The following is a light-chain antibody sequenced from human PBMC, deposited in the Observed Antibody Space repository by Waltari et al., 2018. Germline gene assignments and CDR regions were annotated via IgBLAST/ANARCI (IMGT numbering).Light chain of an antibody. CDR2: NNN. CDR1: RSKIRNTI. CDR3: AAWDDSLEGWV. J-gene: IGLJ3*02. V-gene: IGLV1-44*01. Sequence: QSVLTQPPSASGTPGQRVPIPCFGSRSKIRNTIVTWYLQVPGTAPKLLIYNNNQRPSGVPERFSGSKSGTSASLAISWLQSEDEAEYSCAAWDDSLEGWVFGGGTRLTVL.